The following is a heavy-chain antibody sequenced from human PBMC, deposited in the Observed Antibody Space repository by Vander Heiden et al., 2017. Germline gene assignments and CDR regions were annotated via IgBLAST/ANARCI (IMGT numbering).Heavy chain of an antibody. J-gene: IGHJ6*02. V-gene: IGHV1-46*01. CDR2: ITPSGLST. Sequence: HVQLVQSAAVVREPRASVKVSCRASGYTFTTYHMHWVRQAPGQGLEWMGMITPSGLSTSNEQKFQGRVTLTRDTSTTTVYMELSSLSSEDTAVYYCARDLVPIAESFSYDGLDVWGQGTTVTVSS. D-gene: IGHD2-2*01. CDR1: GYTFTTYH. CDR3: ARDLVPIAESFSYDGLDV.